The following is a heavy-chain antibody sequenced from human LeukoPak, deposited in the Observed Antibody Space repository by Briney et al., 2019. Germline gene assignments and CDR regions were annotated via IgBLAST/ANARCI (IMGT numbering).Heavy chain of an antibody. CDR3: AKDLTTVVTPMFDD. Sequence: GGSLSLSCAASGFIFSSYAMSWARQPPGKGREGVSAISNTGGSTYYADSVKRRFTIARDDSKHTLYLQMNNLTAEDTAIYYCAKDLTTVVTPMFDDWGQGTLVTVSS. D-gene: IGHD4-23*01. CDR2: ISNTGGST. V-gene: IGHV3-23*01. J-gene: IGHJ4*02. CDR1: GFIFSSYA.